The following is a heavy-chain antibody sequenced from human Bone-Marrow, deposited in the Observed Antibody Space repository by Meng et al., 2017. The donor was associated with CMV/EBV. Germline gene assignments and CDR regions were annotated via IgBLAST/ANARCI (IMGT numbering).Heavy chain of an antibody. CDR1: GFTFSSYE. CDR3: ARERYSGYDLILFYYYGMDV. V-gene: IGHV3-48*03. CDR2: ISSSGSTI. J-gene: IGHJ6*02. Sequence: GGSLRLSCAASGFTFSSYEMNWVRQAPGKGLEWVSYISSSGSTIYYADSVKGRFTISRDNAKNSLYLQMNSLRAEDTAVYYCARERYSGYDLILFYYYGMDVWGQGTTVTVSS. D-gene: IGHD5-12*01.